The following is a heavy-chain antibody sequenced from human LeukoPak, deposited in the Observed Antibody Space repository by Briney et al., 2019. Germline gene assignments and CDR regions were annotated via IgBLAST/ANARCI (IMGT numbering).Heavy chain of an antibody. D-gene: IGHD2-21*02. CDR1: GFTFSSYG. CDR2: IWYDGSNK. J-gene: IGHJ3*02. Sequence: GRSLRLSCAASGFTFSSYGMHWVRQAPGKGLEWVAVIWYDGSNKYYADSVKGRFTISRDNSKNTLYLQMNSLRAEDTAVYYCARDRLLPHPDAFDIWGQGTMVTVSS. CDR3: ARDRLLPHPDAFDI. V-gene: IGHV3-33*01.